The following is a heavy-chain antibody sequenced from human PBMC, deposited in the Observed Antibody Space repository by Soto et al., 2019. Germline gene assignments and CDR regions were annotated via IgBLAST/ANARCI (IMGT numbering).Heavy chain of an antibody. CDR1: GYTFTSYG. V-gene: IGHV1-18*01. CDR2: ISAYNGNT. CDR3: ASPVYRSRTSWYQVQRWFDP. J-gene: IGHJ5*02. D-gene: IGHD2-2*01. Sequence: SVKVSCKAAGYTFTSYGISWVRQAPGQGLEWMGWISAYNGNTNYAQKLQGRVTMTTDTSTSTAYMELRRLRSDDTAVYYCASPVYRSRTSWYQVQRWFDPWRQETLLTVSS.